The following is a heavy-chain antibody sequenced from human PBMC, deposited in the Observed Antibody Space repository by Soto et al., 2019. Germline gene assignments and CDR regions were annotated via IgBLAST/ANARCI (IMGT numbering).Heavy chain of an antibody. D-gene: IGHD2-8*01. J-gene: IGHJ4*02. V-gene: IGHV4-31*03. CDR1: GGSISSGGYY. CDR2: IYYSGST. Sequence: PSETLSLTCTVSGGSISSGGYYWSWIRQHPGKGLEWIGYIYYSGSTYYNPSLKSRVTISVDTSKNQFSLKLSSVTAADTAVYYCASARYCTNGVCRYYFDYWGQGTLVTVSS. CDR3: ASARYCTNGVCRYYFDY.